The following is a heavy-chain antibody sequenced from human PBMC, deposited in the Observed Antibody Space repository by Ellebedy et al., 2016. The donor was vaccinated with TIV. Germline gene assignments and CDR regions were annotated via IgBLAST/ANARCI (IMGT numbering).Heavy chain of an antibody. Sequence: SETLSLTCSVSGGSITTTDYYWGWIRQPPGKGLEWIGSIYYSGSTNYNPSLKSRVTISADTSKNQFSLKLSSVTAADTAVYYCARLSSRIAAAAWGQGVLVTVTS. V-gene: IGHV4-39*07. CDR3: ARLSSRIAAAA. D-gene: IGHD6-13*01. CDR2: IYYSGST. J-gene: IGHJ5*02. CDR1: GGSITTTDYY.